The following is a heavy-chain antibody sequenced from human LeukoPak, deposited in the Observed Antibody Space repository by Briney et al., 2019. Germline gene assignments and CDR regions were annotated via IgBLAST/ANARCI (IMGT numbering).Heavy chain of an antibody. J-gene: IGHJ4*02. V-gene: IGHV3-53*01. D-gene: IGHD1-26*01. CDR3: AKDTPSIVGATGNY. Sequence: GGSLRLSCAASGFTVSSNYMSWVRQAPGKGLEWVSVIYSGGSTYYADSVKGRFTISRDNSKNTLYLQMNSLRAEDTAVYYCAKDTPSIVGATGNYWGQGTLVTVSS. CDR2: IYSGGST. CDR1: GFTVSSNY.